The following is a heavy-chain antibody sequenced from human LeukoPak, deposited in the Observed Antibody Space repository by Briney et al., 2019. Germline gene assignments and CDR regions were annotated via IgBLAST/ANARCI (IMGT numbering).Heavy chain of an antibody. V-gene: IGHV3-23*01. CDR2: ISGTGDST. D-gene: IGHD5-18*01. J-gene: IGHJ3*02. CDR1: GFTFSSYD. CDR3: ARARSSYGYGDAFDI. Sequence: GGSLRLSCAASGFTFSSYDMSWVRQAPGKGLEWVSAISGTGDSTYYADSVTGRFSISRDNSKNTLYLQMNSLRAEDTAVYYCARARSSYGYGDAFDIWGQGTMVTVSS.